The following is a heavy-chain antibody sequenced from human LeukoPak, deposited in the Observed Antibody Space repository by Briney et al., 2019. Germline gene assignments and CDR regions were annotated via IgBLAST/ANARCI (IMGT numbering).Heavy chain of an antibody. J-gene: IGHJ4*02. D-gene: IGHD3-16*01. CDR3: AKDQGGGPLYYFDY. CDR2: ISGSGDNA. V-gene: IGHV3-23*01. Sequence: GGSLRLSCAASGFTFSSYAMSWVRQAPGKGLEWVSAISGSGDNAYYADSVKGRFTISRDNSKNTLYLQMNSLRAEDTAVYYCAKDQGGGPLYYFDYWGQGTLVTVSP. CDR1: GFTFSSYA.